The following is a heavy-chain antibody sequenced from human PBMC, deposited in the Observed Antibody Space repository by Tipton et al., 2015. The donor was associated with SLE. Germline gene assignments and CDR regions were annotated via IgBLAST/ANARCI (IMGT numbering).Heavy chain of an antibody. Sequence: TLSLTCTVSGDSIIGYYWSWIRQRPGKGLEWIGFIYHSGSTNWNPSLKSRVTTSVDTSKNQFSLKLSSVTAADTAVYYCARWVDSPEGVWGKGTTVTVSS. V-gene: IGHV4-59*12. CDR2: IYHSGST. CDR1: GDSIIGYY. CDR3: ARWVDSPEGV. J-gene: IGHJ6*04. D-gene: IGHD3-9*01.